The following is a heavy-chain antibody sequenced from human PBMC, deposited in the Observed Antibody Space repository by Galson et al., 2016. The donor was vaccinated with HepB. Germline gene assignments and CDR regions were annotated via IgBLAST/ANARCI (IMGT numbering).Heavy chain of an antibody. CDR3: ARPSRKYSGGFDI. D-gene: IGHD3-10*01. CDR2: IRSNAYGGTT. Sequence: SLRLSCAASGFTFGAYAMSWFRQAPGKGLEWVGFIRSNAYGGTTEYAVSVKGRFTISRDDSKSIAYLQMNSLKTEDTALYYCARPSRKYSGGFDIWGQGTMVTVSS. J-gene: IGHJ3*02. CDR1: GFTFGAYA. V-gene: IGHV3-49*03.